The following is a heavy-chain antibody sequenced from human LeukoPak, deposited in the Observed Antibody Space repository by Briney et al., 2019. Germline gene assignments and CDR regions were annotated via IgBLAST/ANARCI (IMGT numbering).Heavy chain of an antibody. CDR1: GGSISSYY. J-gene: IGHJ6*02. D-gene: IGHD2-2*01. V-gene: IGHV4-34*01. Sequence: SETLSLTRTVSGGSISSYYWSWIRQPPGKGLEWIGEINHSGSTNYNPSLKSRVTISVDTSKNQFSLKLSSVTAADTAVYYCARGRGIVPAATRYYYYGMDVWGQGTTVTVSS. CDR3: ARGRGIVPAATRYYYYGMDV. CDR2: INHSGST.